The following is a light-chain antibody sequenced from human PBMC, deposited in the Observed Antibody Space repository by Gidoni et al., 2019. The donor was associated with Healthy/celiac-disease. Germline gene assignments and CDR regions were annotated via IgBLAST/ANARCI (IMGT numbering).Light chain of an antibody. J-gene: IGKJ1*01. CDR2: AAS. CDR1: QSITTY. Sequence: DIQMTQSPSSLSASVGDRVTITCRASQSITTYLNWYQQKPGKAPKLLIYAASHVQSGVPSRFSGSGSVTDFTLTISSLQPEDFATYYCQQSYSSPQTFGQGTKVEIK. CDR3: QQSYSSPQT. V-gene: IGKV1-39*01.